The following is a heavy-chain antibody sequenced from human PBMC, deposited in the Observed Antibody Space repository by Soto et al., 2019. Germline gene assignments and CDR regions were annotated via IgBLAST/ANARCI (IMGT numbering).Heavy chain of an antibody. D-gene: IGHD3-9*01. V-gene: IGHV3-23*01. CDR1: GFTFSSYA. J-gene: IGHJ5*02. CDR3: AKDKTGNNWFDP. CDR2: ISGSGGST. Sequence: GGSLRLSCAASGFTFSSYAMSWVRQALGKGLEWVSAISGSGGSTYYADSVKGRFTISRDNSKNTLYLQMNSLRAEDTAVYYCAKDKTGNNWFDPWGQGTLVTVSS.